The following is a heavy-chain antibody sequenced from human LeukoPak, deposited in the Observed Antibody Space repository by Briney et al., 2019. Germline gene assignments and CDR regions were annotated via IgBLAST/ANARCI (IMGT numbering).Heavy chain of an antibody. V-gene: IGHV3-23*01. CDR1: GFTFSSYA. CDR2: TSGSGGST. Sequence: GGSLRLSCAASGFTFSSYAMSWVRQAPGKGLEWVSATSGSGGSTYYADSVKGRFTISRDNSKNTLYLQMNSLRAEDTAVYYCAKAGSPYYDILTGPKWYYYYYYGMDVWGQGTTVTVSS. D-gene: IGHD3-9*01. CDR3: AKAGSPYYDILTGPKWYYYYYYGMDV. J-gene: IGHJ6*02.